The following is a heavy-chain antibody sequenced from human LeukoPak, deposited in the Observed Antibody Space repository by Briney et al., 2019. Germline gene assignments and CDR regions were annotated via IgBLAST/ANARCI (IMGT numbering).Heavy chain of an antibody. CDR3: ARSRRLRYFDWLYYPMDY. CDR1: GGSISSHY. D-gene: IGHD3-9*01. J-gene: IGHJ4*02. V-gene: IGHV4-59*11. Sequence: SETLSLTCTVSGGSISSHYWSWIRQPPGKGLEWIGYIYYSGSTNYNPSLKSRVTISVDTSKNQFSLKLSSVTAADTAVYYCARSRRLRYFDWLYYPMDYWGQGTLVTASS. CDR2: IYYSGST.